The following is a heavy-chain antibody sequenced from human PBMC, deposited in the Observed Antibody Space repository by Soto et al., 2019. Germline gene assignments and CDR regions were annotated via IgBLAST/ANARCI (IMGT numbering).Heavy chain of an antibody. CDR3: ERDWKCAEGFDP. CDR2: IGADNGDT. Sequence: QVQLVQSGAEVKKPGASVKVSCKASGYTFSTYGFSWVRQAPGQGLEWMGWIGADNGDTNYAQNFQGRVTMTTDTSTTTSYMELRSLTSDDTDVYLCERDWKCAEGFDPWCQGTLVTVSS. J-gene: IGHJ5*02. CDR1: GYTFSTYG. V-gene: IGHV1-18*01. D-gene: IGHD1-1*01.